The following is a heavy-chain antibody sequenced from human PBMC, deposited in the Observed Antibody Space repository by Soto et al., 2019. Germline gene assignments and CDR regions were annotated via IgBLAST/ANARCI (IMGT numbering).Heavy chain of an antibody. V-gene: IGHV1-8*01. D-gene: IGHD3-10*01. Sequence: QVQLVQYGAEVKKPGASVKVSCKASGYTFTSYDINWVRQATGQGLEWMGWMNPNSGNTGYAQKFQGRVTMTRNTSISTAYMELSSLRSEDTAVYYCARAAMLRGVIRASVVDYWGQGTLVTVSS. CDR2: MNPNSGNT. CDR3: ARAAMLRGVIRASVVDY. CDR1: GYTFTSYD. J-gene: IGHJ4*02.